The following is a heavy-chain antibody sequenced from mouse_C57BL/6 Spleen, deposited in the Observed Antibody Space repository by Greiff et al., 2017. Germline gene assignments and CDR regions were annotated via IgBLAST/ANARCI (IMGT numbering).Heavy chain of an antibody. V-gene: IGHV1-82*01. D-gene: IGHD1-1*01. J-gene: IGHJ4*01. Sequence: VKLQQSGPELVKPGASVKISCKASGYAFSSSWMNWVKQRPGKGLEWIGRIYPGDGDTNYNGKFKGKATLTADKSSSTAYRQLSSLTSEDSAVYFCARGYYYGSSGYAMDYWGQGTSVTVSS. CDR3: ARGYYYGSSGYAMDY. CDR2: IYPGDGDT. CDR1: GYAFSSSW.